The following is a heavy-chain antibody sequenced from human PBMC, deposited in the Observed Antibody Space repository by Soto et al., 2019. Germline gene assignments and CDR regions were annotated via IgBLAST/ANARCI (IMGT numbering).Heavy chain of an antibody. Sequence: PGGSLRLSCAASGFTFSSYAMSWVRQAPGKGLEWVSTISSGGISTYYADSVKGRFTISRDNSKHTLSLQMNSLRAEDTAVYYCAKAQYQLLSWFPFDPWGHGTLVTVSS. J-gene: IGHJ5*02. CDR2: ISSGGIST. V-gene: IGHV3-23*01. CDR3: AKAQYQLLSWFPFDP. D-gene: IGHD2-2*01. CDR1: GFTFSSYA.